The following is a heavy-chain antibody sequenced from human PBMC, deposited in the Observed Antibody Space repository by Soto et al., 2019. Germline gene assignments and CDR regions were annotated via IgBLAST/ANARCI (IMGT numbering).Heavy chain of an antibody. Sequence: GALRLSGAASGFTCSNAWMSWVREAPGKGLEWVGRIKSKTDGGTTDYAAPVKGRFTISRDDSKNTLYLQMNSLKTEDTAVYYCTTAREYYYGSGSAPYFDYWGQGTLVTVSS. D-gene: IGHD3-10*01. CDR1: GFTCSNAW. CDR2: IKSKTDGGTT. J-gene: IGHJ4*02. CDR3: TTAREYYYGSGSAPYFDY. V-gene: IGHV3-15*01.